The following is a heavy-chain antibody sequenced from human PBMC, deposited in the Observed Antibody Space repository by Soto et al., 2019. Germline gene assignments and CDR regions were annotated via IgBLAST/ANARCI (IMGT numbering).Heavy chain of an antibody. D-gene: IGHD3-10*01. Sequence: EVQLVETGGGLIQPGGSLRLSCAASGFSVSVNYMSWVRQAPGKGLECVSVVYSGGSTYYTDSVKGRFTISRENAKNSLYLQMNSLRAGDTAVYYCARGGRGSGSLLYYYYYYGMDVWGQGTTVTVSS. V-gene: IGHV3-53*02. CDR2: VYSGGST. CDR3: ARGGRGSGSLLYYYYYYGMDV. J-gene: IGHJ6*02. CDR1: GFSVSVNY.